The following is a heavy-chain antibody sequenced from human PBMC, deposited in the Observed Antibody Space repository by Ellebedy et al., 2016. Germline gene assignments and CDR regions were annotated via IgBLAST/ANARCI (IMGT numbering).Heavy chain of an antibody. D-gene: IGHD2-15*01. CDR3: ARGVGSGWFDP. Sequence: GGSLRLSCVASRFTVRGNYMTWVRQAPGKGLEWVSVIYSGDSTWYADSVKGRFTISRDTSQNTLYLQMNNLRPEDTAVYYCARGVGSGWFDPWGQGTLVTVSS. J-gene: IGHJ5*02. CDR2: IYSGDST. CDR1: RFTVRGNY. V-gene: IGHV3-53*01.